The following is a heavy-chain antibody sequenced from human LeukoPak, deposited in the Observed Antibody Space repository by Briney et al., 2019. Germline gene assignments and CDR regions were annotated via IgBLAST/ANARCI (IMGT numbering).Heavy chain of an antibody. CDR3: AKDRIVSGWMGAAGY. CDR1: GFTFSNYA. J-gene: IGHJ4*02. Sequence: PGGSLRLSCAASGFTFSNYAMSWVRQAPGKGLEWVSGISGSGDSTYSADSVKGRFAISRDNSKNTLYLQMNSLTAEDTAVYYCAKDRIVSGWMGAAGYWGQGTLVTVAS. V-gene: IGHV3-23*01. CDR2: ISGSGDST. D-gene: IGHD6-19*01.